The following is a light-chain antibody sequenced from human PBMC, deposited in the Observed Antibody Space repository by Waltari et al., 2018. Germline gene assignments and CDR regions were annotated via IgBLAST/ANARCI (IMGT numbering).Light chain of an antibody. V-gene: IGLV2-11*01. CDR3: CSYAGSYILV. CDR1: SSDVGYYNY. CDR2: AVT. Sequence: QSALTQPRSVSGSPGQSVTISCTGTSSDVGYYNYVSWYQQRPGKAPRLLLYAVTKRPSGVPDRCSGSKSGNTASLTISGLQAEDEADFYCCSYAGSYILVFGGGTKLTVL. J-gene: IGLJ2*01.